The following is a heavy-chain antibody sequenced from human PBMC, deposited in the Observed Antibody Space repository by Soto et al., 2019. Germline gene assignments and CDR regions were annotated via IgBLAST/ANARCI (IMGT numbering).Heavy chain of an antibody. CDR1: GFTFGSYS. CDR2: ISYDGSNK. V-gene: IGHV3-30-3*01. CDR3: ARGEGTLDH. J-gene: IGHJ4*02. Sequence: SLRPSCCASGFTFGSYSLHWVRQAPGKGLEWVAVISYDGSNKYYADSVKGRFTISRDNSKNTLYLQMNSLRAEDTAVYYCARGEGTLDHWGQGTLVTVSS.